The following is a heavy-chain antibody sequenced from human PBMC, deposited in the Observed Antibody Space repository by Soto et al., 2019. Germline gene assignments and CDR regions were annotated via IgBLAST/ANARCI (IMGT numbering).Heavy chain of an antibody. D-gene: IGHD6-19*01. CDR1: GFSVSSNY. CDR2: IYSGGST. Sequence: GGSLRLSCAASGFSVSSNYMSWVRQAPGKGLEWVSFIYSGGSTYSADSVKGRFTISRDNSKNTLYLQMNSLRAEDTAVYYCAKDAGSGWPYYYGMDVWGQGTTVTVSS. J-gene: IGHJ6*02. CDR3: AKDAGSGWPYYYGMDV. V-gene: IGHV3-53*01.